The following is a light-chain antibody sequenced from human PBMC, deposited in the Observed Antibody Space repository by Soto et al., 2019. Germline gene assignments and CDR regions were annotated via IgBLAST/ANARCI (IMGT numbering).Light chain of an antibody. CDR3: QHYETYPIT. Sequence: DIRMTQSPSTLSASVGDRVTITCRASQSINNWLAWYQQKPGKAPNLLIYDASSLESGVPSRFSGSASGTEFTLTISSLQADDFATYYCQHYETYPITFGQGTRLEI. V-gene: IGKV1-5*01. J-gene: IGKJ5*01. CDR1: QSINNW. CDR2: DAS.